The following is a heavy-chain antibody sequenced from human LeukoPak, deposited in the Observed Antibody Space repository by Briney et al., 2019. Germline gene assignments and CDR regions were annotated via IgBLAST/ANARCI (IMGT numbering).Heavy chain of an antibody. J-gene: IGHJ5*02. CDR1: GGTFSSYA. V-gene: IGHV1-69*13. CDR2: IIPIFGTA. CDR3: ARGVVRGVMSWFDP. D-gene: IGHD3-10*01. Sequence: ASVTVSCTASGGTFSSYAISWVRQAPGQGLEWMGGIIPIFGTANYAQKFQGRVTITADESTSTAYMELSSLRSEDTAVYYCARGVVRGVMSWFDPWGQGTLVTVSS.